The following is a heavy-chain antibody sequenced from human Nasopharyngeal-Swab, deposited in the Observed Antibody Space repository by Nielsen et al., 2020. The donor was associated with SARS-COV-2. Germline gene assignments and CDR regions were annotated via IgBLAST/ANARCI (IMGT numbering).Heavy chain of an antibody. J-gene: IGHJ4*02. CDR3: AKAWLPTY. V-gene: IGHV3-30*18. D-gene: IGHD5-24*01. CDR1: GFTFSSYG. CDR2: ISYDGSNK. Sequence: GGSLRLSCAASGFTFSSYGMHWVRQAPGKGLEWMAVISYDGSNKYYADSVKGRFTIPRDNSKNTLYLQMNSLRAEDTAVYYCAKAWLPTYWGQGTLVTVSS.